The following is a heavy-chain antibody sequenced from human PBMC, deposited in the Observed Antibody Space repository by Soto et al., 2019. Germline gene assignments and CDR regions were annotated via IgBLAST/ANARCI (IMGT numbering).Heavy chain of an antibody. J-gene: IGHJ4*02. V-gene: IGHV3-7*01. CDR3: ARDFGVQELDY. D-gene: IGHD3-3*01. CDR1: GFTFSSFW. Sequence: QTGGSLRLSCAASGFTFSSFWITWVRQAPGKGLEWVANINQDGSEKHYVDSVKGRFTLSRDNAENSVYLQRNSLRADDTAVYYCARDFGVQELDYWGQGTLVTVSS. CDR2: INQDGSEK.